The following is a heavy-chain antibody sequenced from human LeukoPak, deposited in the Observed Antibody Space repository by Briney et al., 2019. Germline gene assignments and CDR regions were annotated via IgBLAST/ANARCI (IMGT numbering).Heavy chain of an antibody. CDR3: ATSTPQVVVVAASLDY. V-gene: IGHV3-23*01. Sequence: PGGSLRLSCAASGFTFSSYAMSWVRQAPGKGLEWVSAISGSGGSTYYADSVKGRFTISRDNSKNTLYLQMNSLRAEDTAVYYCATSTPQVVVVAASLDYWGQGTLVTVSS. CDR1: GFTFSSYA. CDR2: ISGSGGST. J-gene: IGHJ4*02. D-gene: IGHD2-15*01.